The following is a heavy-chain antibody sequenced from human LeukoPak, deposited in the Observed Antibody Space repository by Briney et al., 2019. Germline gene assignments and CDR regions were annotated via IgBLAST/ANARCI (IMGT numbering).Heavy chain of an antibody. CDR2: IYPTSGTT. J-gene: IGHJ4*02. D-gene: IGHD2-21*01. CDR3: ARDIVEISNTRGFDF. V-gene: IGHV1-46*01. CDR1: GYTFASYL. Sequence: ASVKVSCKASGYTFASYLLHWVRQAPGQGLEWMGFIYPTSGTTRYAQDFQGRVTMTRGTSTSTVYMDLNSLRSEDTAVYYCARDIVEISNTRGFDFWGQGSLVTVSS.